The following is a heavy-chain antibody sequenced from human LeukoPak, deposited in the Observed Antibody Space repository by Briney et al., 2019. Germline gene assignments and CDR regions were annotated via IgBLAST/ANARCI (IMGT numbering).Heavy chain of an antibody. CDR2: ISYDGSNK. D-gene: IGHD6-13*01. Sequence: PGGSLRLSCAASGLTFSSYAMHWVRQAPGKGLEWVAVISYDGSNKYYADSVKGRFTISRDNSKNTLYLQMNSLRAEDTAVYYCARETIAAELSWGARGYYFDYWGQGTLVTVSS. J-gene: IGHJ4*02. V-gene: IGHV3-30-3*01. CDR1: GLTFSSYA. CDR3: ARETIAAELSWGARGYYFDY.